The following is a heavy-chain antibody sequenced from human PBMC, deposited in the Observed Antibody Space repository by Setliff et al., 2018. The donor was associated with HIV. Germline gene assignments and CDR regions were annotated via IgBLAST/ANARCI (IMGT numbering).Heavy chain of an antibody. CDR2: INPNMGDT. Sequence: ASVKVSCKASGYKFTGHHIQWMRQAPGQGLEWMGRINPNMGDTQYAQKFQGRIIMTRDTSISTAYMELSRLRSDDTAVYYCVRGHCNSDKCWYTWFDPWGQGTLVTVSS. CDR3: VRGHCNSDKCWYTWFDP. V-gene: IGHV1-2*06. CDR1: GYKFTGHH. D-gene: IGHD2-2*01. J-gene: IGHJ5*02.